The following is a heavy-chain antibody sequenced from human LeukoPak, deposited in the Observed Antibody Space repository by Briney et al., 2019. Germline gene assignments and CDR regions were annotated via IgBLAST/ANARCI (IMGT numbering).Heavy chain of an antibody. D-gene: IGHD6-19*01. V-gene: IGHV4-34*01. CDR1: GGSFSGYY. Sequence: SETLSLTCAVYGGSFSGYYWSWIRQPPGKGLEWIGEINHSGSTNYNPSLKSRVTISVDTSKNQFSLKLSSVTAADTAVYYCARLPHDISGWAYYYYYYMDVWGKGTTVTVSS. J-gene: IGHJ6*03. CDR2: INHSGST. CDR3: ARLPHDISGWAYYYYYYMDV.